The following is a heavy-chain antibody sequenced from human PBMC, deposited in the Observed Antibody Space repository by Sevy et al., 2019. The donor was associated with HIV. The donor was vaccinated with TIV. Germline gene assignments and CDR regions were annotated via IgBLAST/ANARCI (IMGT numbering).Heavy chain of an antibody. CDR2: ISWNSGSI. J-gene: IGHJ4*02. V-gene: IGHV3-9*01. CDR3: AKARGWNRFDY. Sequence: GGSLRLSCAASGFTFDDYAMHWVRQAPGKGLEWVSGISWNSGSIGYADSVKGRFTISRDNAKNSLYLQMNSLRAEDTALYYCAKARGWNRFDYWGQGTLVTVSS. D-gene: IGHD6-19*01. CDR1: GFTFDDYA.